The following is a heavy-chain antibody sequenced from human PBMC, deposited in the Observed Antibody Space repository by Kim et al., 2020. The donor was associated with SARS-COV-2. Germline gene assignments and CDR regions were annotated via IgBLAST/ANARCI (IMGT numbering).Heavy chain of an antibody. CDR1: GYTFTSYA. Sequence: ASVKVSCKASGYTFTSYAMHWVRQAPGQRLEWMGWINAGNGNTKYSQKFQGRVTITRDTSASTAYMELSSLRSEDTAVYYCARVGPLFGRGYPVVDYFDYWGQGTLVTVSS. CDR2: INAGNGNT. V-gene: IGHV1-3*01. CDR3: ARVGPLFGRGYPVVDYFDY. J-gene: IGHJ4*02. D-gene: IGHD2-21*01.